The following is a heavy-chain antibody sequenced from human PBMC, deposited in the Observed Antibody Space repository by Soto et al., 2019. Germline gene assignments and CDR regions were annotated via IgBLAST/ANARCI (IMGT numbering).Heavy chain of an antibody. CDR3: ARVYSSGWSFDY. CDR2: FDPEDGST. V-gene: IGHV1-24*01. CDR1: GYTLTELS. Sequence: ASVKVSCKVSGYTLTELSMHWVRQAPGRGLEWMGGFDPEDGSTSYAQKFQGRVTMTRDTSTSTVYMELSSLRSEDTAVYYCARVYSSGWSFDYWGQGTLVTVSS. D-gene: IGHD6-19*01. J-gene: IGHJ4*02.